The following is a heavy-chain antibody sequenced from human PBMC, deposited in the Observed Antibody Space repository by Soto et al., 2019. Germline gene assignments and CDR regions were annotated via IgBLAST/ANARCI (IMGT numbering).Heavy chain of an antibody. Sequence: GASVHVSCQDCRYTFNSYAMHWLRPAPGQRLEWMGWINAGNGNTKYSQNFQGRVTITRDTSASTAYMELSSLRAEDTAVYYCARVGYSSSWYWFDPWGQGTLVTVSS. CDR1: RYTFNSYA. V-gene: IGHV1-3*01. D-gene: IGHD6-13*01. CDR2: INAGNGNT. CDR3: ARVGYSSSWYWFDP. J-gene: IGHJ5*02.